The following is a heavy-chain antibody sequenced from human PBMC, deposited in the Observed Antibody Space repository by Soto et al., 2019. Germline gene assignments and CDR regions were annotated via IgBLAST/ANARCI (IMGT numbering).Heavy chain of an antibody. Sequence: QLQLQESGPGLVKPSETLSLTCTVSGGSIGSSSYYWGWIRQSPGKGLEWIGSIYYSGSTYYNPSLKSRVTISVYTSKNQFSLKLSSVTATDTAVYYCATPGRYYYYGLDVWGQGTTVTVSS. CDR3: ATPGRYYYYGLDV. V-gene: IGHV4-39*01. J-gene: IGHJ6*02. CDR2: IYYSGST. CDR1: GGSIGSSSYY. D-gene: IGHD7-27*01.